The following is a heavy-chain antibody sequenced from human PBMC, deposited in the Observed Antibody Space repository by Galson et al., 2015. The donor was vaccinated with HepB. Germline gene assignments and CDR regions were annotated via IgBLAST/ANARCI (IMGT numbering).Heavy chain of an antibody. Sequence: SLRLSCAASGFTFTSYAMNWVRQAPGKGLEWVSAISGSGGSTYYADSVKGRFTISRDNSKNTVSLQMNSLRAEDTAVYYCAKVKHSGSDWGYYYGLDVWGQGTTVAVSS. V-gene: IGHV3-23*01. CDR2: ISGSGGST. CDR1: GFTFTSYA. CDR3: AKVKHSGSDWGYYYGLDV. D-gene: IGHD5-12*01. J-gene: IGHJ6*02.